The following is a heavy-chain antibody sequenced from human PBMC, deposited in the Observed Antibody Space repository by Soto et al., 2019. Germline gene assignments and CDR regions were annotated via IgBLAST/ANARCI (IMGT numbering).Heavy chain of an antibody. CDR2: MTYDGATE. J-gene: IGHJ3*01. D-gene: IGHD3-3*02. V-gene: IGHV3-30*14. CDR1: RFTFNDYV. CDR3: ARVRLSIAVNDALDV. Sequence: QVHLVESGGGVVQPGRSLRLSYAASRFTFNDYVIHWVRQAAGKGLEWVASMTYDGATEYYADSVKGRFTVSRDNSKRTLSLQMNSLRPEDTAVYYCARVRLSIAVNDALDVWGQGTTVTVSS.